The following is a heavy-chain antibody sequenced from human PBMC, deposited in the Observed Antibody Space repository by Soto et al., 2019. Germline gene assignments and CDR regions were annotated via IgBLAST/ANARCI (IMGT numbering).Heavy chain of an antibody. D-gene: IGHD3-16*01. CDR3: ARGAGIGDY. V-gene: IGHV3-7*04. J-gene: IGHJ4*02. Sequence: EVQLVESGGDLVQPGGSLRLSCAASGFTFSSYWMSWVRQAPGKGLEWLANIKEDGSEKYYVDSVKGRLTISRDNAKNSLYLQVNGLRAEDTAVYYCARGAGIGDYWGQGTLVTVSS. CDR1: GFTFSSYW. CDR2: IKEDGSEK.